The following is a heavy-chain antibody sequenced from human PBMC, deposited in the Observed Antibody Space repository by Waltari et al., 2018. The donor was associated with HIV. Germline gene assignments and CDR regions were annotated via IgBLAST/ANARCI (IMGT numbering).Heavy chain of an antibody. CDR3: ARGAVYSSGPYDAFDV. D-gene: IGHD6-19*01. J-gene: IGHJ3*01. CDR1: DCIFRNYW. CDR2: ISSDGNED. Sequence: VQLVESGGGLVQPGGSLPLSCPASDCIFRNYWLTWVRQGPGKGLEWVADISSDGNEDFYSDSLKGRFVISRDNVKNSLFLQLSHLRVDDTAVYYCARGAVYSSGPYDAFDVWGQGTLVTVSS. V-gene: IGHV3-7*04.